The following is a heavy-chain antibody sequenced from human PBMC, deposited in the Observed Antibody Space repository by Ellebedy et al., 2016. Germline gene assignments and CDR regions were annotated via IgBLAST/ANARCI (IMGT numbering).Heavy chain of an antibody. CDR2: IYYSGST. D-gene: IGHD2-21*01. CDR3: ARAVVSAYCGGDCYSGVDY. CDR1: GGSISSGGYY. Sequence: SETLSLXXTVSGGSISSGGYYWSWIRQHPGKGLEWIGYIYYSGSTYYNPSLKSRVTISVDTSKNQFSLKLSSVTAADTAVYYCARAVVSAYCGGDCYSGVDYWGQGTLVTVSS. J-gene: IGHJ4*02. V-gene: IGHV4-31*03.